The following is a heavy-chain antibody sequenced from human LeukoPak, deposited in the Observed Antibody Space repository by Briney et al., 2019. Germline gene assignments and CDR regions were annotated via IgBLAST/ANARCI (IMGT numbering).Heavy chain of an antibody. Sequence: ASVKVSCKASGGTFISYAISWVRQAPGQGLEWMGGIIPIFGTASYAQKFQGRVTITADECTSTAYMELSSLRSEDTAVYYCARGFWYTKTGSYYYGMDVWGQGTTVIVSS. CDR2: IIPIFGTA. CDR1: GGTFISYA. D-gene: IGHD6-13*01. V-gene: IGHV1-69*13. J-gene: IGHJ6*02. CDR3: ARGFWYTKTGSYYYGMDV.